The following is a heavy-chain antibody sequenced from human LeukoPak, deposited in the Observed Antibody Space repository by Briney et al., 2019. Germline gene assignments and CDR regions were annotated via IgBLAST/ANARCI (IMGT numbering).Heavy chain of an antibody. CDR1: GYTFTGYC. V-gene: IGHV1-2*02. CDR2: INPNSGGT. Sequence: ASVKVSCKASGYTFTGYCMHWVRQAPGQGLEWMGWINPNSGGTNYAQKFQGRVTMTRDTSISTAYMELSRLRSDDTAVYYCARSKDVWQWLILNWFDPWGQGTLVTVSS. J-gene: IGHJ5*02. CDR3: ARSKDVWQWLILNWFDP. D-gene: IGHD6-19*01.